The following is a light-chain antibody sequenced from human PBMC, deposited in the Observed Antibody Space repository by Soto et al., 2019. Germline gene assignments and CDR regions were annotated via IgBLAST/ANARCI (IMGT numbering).Light chain of an antibody. V-gene: IGKV3-20*01. J-gene: IGKJ5*01. Sequence: ESVFIISPSTLSLSPGEGTTLSCRASQTVKKNYLAWYQQKPGQAPRLLIYAASSRATGIPDRFSGSGSGTDFTLTISRLEPEDLVVFNSEHYAESPITFSEGRRLEIK. CDR1: QTVKKNY. CDR3: EHYAESPIT. CDR2: AAS.